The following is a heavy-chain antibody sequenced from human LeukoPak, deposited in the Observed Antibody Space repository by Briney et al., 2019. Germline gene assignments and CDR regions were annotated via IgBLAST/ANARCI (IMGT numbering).Heavy chain of an antibody. D-gene: IGHD3-22*01. CDR3: ARVFGDYYDSSGYRDY. CDR1: GYTFTSYA. CDR2: INTNTGNP. V-gene: IGHV7-4-1*02. J-gene: IGHJ4*02. Sequence: ASVKVSCKASGYTFTSYAMNWVRQAPGQGLEWMGWINTNTGNPTYAQGFTGRFVFSLDTSVGTAYLQISSLKAEDTAVYYCARVFGDYYDSSGYRDYWGQGTLVTVSS.